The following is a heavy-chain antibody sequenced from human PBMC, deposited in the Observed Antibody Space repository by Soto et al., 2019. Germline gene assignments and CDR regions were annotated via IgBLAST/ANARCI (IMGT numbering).Heavy chain of an antibody. CDR1: GGTFSSYA. CDR2: IIPIFGTA. Sequence: QVQRVQSGAEVKKPGSSVKVSCKASGGTFSSYAISWVRQAPGQGLEWMGGIIPIFGTANYAQKFQGRVTITADESTSTAYMEQSSLRSENTSAYSCASPSLGIVGCYYYGMDVWGQGTTVTVSS. V-gene: IGHV1-69*12. D-gene: IGHD3-16*01. CDR3: ASPSLGIVGCYYYGMDV. J-gene: IGHJ6*02.